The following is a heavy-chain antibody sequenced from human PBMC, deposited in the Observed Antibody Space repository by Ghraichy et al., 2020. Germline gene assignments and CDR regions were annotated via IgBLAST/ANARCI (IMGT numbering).Heavy chain of an antibody. CDR2: IYSGGST. D-gene: IGHD6-19*01. V-gene: IGHV3-53*04. J-gene: IGHJ4*02. Sequence: GESLNISCVASGFTVSSNYMSWVRQAPGKGLEWVSVIYSGGSTYYADSVKGRFTISRHNSKNTLYLQMNSLRAEDTAVYYCASSPPPGYSSGWYRDYWGQGTLVTVSS. CDR1: GFTVSSNY. CDR3: ASSPPPGYSSGWYRDY.